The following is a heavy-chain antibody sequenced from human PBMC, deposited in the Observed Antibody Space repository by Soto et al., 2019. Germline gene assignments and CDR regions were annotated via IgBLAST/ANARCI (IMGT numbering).Heavy chain of an antibody. CDR1: GFTFSDYW. V-gene: IGHV3-74*01. J-gene: IGHJ2*01. CDR3: ARVAVAAPRSWYFDL. D-gene: IGHD6-13*01. CDR2: NRGDGSST. Sequence: EVQLVESGGGLVQPGGSRRLSCAASGFTFSDYWMHWFRQAPGKGLVWGSRNRGDGSSTSHADSVKGRLTISRDNAKDTLYLQMNSLTVEDTAIYYCARVAVAAPRSWYFDLWGRGTLVTVSS.